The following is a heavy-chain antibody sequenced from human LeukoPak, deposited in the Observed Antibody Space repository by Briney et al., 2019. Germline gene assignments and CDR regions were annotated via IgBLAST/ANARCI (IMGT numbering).Heavy chain of an antibody. CDR3: ASLDAKRSSFYYYYMDV. CDR1: GGSISSSSYY. CDR2: IYYSGST. J-gene: IGHJ6*03. V-gene: IGHV4-39*07. Sequence: SETLSLTCTVSGGSISSSSYYWGWIRQPPGKGLEWIGSIYYSGSTYYNPSLKSRVTISVDTSKNQFSLKLSSVTAADTAVYYCASLDAKRSSFYYYYMDVWGKGTTVTISS. D-gene: IGHD2/OR15-2a*01.